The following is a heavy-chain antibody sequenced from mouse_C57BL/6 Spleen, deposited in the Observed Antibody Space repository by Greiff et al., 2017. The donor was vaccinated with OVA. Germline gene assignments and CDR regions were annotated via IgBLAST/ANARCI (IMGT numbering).Heavy chain of an antibody. CDR1: GYSITSGYY. D-gene: IGHD4-1*02. Sequence: DVKLQESGPGLVKPSQSLSLTCSVTGYSITSGYYWNWIRQFPGNKLEWMGYISYDGSNNYNPSLKNRISITRDTSKNQFFLKLNSVTTEDTATYYCARPNWDDWYFDVWGTGTTVTVSS. CDR2: ISYDGSN. J-gene: IGHJ1*03. CDR3: ARPNWDDWYFDV. V-gene: IGHV3-6*01.